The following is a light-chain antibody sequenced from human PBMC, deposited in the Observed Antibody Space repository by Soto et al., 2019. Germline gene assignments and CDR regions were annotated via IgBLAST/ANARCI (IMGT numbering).Light chain of an antibody. Sequence: DIQMTQSPSSLSASLGDRVTITCQASQDISNYLNWYQQKPGKAPKVLIYDASNLGTGVPSRFSGSGSGTDFTFSISSLQPEDVATYYCQQYDGLPTFGQGTRLEI. J-gene: IGKJ5*01. V-gene: IGKV1-33*01. CDR3: QQYDGLPT. CDR1: QDISNY. CDR2: DAS.